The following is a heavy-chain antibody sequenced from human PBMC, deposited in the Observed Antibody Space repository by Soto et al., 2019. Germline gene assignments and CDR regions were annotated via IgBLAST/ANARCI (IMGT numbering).Heavy chain of an antibody. CDR1: GGTFSNHV. CDR2: IIPIFGTT. CDR3: ARDDPYDSSGYPSIY. V-gene: IGHV1-69*13. D-gene: IGHD3-22*01. J-gene: IGHJ4*02. Sequence: SVKVSCKASGGTFSNHVINWVRQAPGQGLEWMGEIIPIFGTTNSARDFQGRVTITADESTSTAYMELSSLRSEDTAVYYCARDDPYDSSGYPSIYWGQGTLVTVSS.